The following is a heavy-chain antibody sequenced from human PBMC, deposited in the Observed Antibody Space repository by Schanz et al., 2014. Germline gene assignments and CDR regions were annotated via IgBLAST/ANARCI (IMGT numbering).Heavy chain of an antibody. CDR1: GFPFNEYG. Sequence: DLVESGGGLFQPGRSLRLSCAASGFPFNEYGMLWVRQAPGKGLVWVSHINSDGTTTTYADSVKGRFTISRDNAENTLYLQMNSLRVEDTAVYYCAMGGYQLHHWGQGTLVTVSS. V-gene: IGHV3-74*02. CDR2: INSDGTTT. D-gene: IGHD1-7*01. J-gene: IGHJ4*02. CDR3: AMGGYQLHH.